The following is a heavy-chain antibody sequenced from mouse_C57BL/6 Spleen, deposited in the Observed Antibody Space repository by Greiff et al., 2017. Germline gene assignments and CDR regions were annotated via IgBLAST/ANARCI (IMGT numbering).Heavy chain of an antibody. V-gene: IGHV5-9*01. D-gene: IGHD1-1*01. CDR3: ARQDYGSSYSYWYFEG. Sequence: EVKLVESGGGLVKPGGSLKLSCAASGFTFSSYTMSWVRQTPEKRLEWVATISGGGGNTYYPDSVKGRSTISRDNAKNTLYLQMSRLRSEDSALYYCARQDYGSSYSYWYFEGWGTGTTVSVSS. J-gene: IGHJ1*03. CDR2: ISGGGGNT. CDR1: GFTFSSYT.